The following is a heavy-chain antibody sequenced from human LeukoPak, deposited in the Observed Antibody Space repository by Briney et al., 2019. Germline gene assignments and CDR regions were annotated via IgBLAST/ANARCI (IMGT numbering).Heavy chain of an antibody. V-gene: IGHV4-39*01. Sequence: ESGPTLVNPSETLSLTCNVFGGSIRSSNYYWGWIRQPPGKGLEWIGSIYYSGSTYYNPSLKSRVTISVDTSNNQFSLKLRSATATDTAVYYCARLFYYDSSGPPSWGQGTLVTVS. D-gene: IGHD3-22*01. CDR2: IYYSGST. CDR1: GGSIRSSNYY. CDR3: ARLFYYDSSGPPS. J-gene: IGHJ5*02.